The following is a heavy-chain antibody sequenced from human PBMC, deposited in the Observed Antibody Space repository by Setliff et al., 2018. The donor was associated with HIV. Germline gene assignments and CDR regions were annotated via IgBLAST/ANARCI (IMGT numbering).Heavy chain of an antibody. CDR2: IYSTGDT. Sequence: SETLSLTCSVSGGSISNFYWSWIRQPPGKGLEWVGHIYSTGDTNYNPSLKSRVTISVDTSKSQFSLKLSSVTAADTAVYYCARDNYYDSSGIDYWGQGTLVTVSS. D-gene: IGHD3-22*01. CDR1: GGSISNFY. V-gene: IGHV4-59*13. CDR3: ARDNYYDSSGIDY. J-gene: IGHJ4*02.